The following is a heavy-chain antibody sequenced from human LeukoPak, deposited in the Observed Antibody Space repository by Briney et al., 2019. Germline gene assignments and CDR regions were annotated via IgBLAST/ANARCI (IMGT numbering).Heavy chain of an antibody. V-gene: IGHV4-59*12. J-gene: IGHJ4*02. CDR3: ARGLVVVPAAIAPYFDY. CDR2: IYYSGST. D-gene: IGHD2-2*01. CDR1: GDSISSYY. Sequence: SETLSLTCTVSGDSISSYYWSWIRQPPGKGLEWIGYIYYSGSTNYNPSLKSRVTISVDRSKNQFSLKLSSVTAADTAVYYCARGLVVVPAAIAPYFDYWGQGTLVTVSS.